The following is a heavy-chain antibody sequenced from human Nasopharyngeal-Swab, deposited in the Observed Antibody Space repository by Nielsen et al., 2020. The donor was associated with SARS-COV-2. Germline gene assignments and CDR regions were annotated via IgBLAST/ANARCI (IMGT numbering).Heavy chain of an antibody. CDR1: GGSISSGSYY. CDR3: AREGNAFDI. J-gene: IGHJ3*02. CDR2: IYTSGST. V-gene: IGHV4-61*02. Sequence: SETLSLTCTVSGGSISSGSYYWSWIRQPAGKGLEWIGRIYTSGSTNYNPSLKSRVTISVDTSKNQFSLKLSSVTAADTAVYYCAREGNAFDIWGQGTMVTVSS.